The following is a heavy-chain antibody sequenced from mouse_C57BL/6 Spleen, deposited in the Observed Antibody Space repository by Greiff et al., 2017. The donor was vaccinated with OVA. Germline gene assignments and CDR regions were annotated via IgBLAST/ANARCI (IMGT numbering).Heavy chain of an antibody. CDR3: ARRDYDYAMDY. CDR1: GYSITSGYY. J-gene: IGHJ4*01. Sequence: EVKVEESGPGLVKPSQSLSLTCSVTGYSITSGYYWNWIRQFPGNKLEWMGYISYDGSNNYNPSLKNRISITRDTSKNQFFLKLNSVTTEDTATYYCARRDYDYAMDYWGQGTSVTVSS. CDR2: ISYDGSN. D-gene: IGHD1-1*01. V-gene: IGHV3-6*01.